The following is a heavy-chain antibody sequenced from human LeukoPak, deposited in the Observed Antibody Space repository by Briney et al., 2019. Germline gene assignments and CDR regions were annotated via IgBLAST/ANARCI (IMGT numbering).Heavy chain of an antibody. J-gene: IGHJ4*02. CDR1: GGSISSYY. CDR3: ARSQFDYYDSSGYYVPFDY. CDR2: IKQDGSEK. D-gene: IGHD3-22*01. Sequence: ETLSLTCTVSGGSISSYYWSWVRQAPGKGLEWVANIKQDGSEKYYVDSVKGRFTISRDNAKNSLYLQMNSLRAEDTAVYYCARSQFDYYDSSGYYVPFDYWGQGTLVTVSS. V-gene: IGHV3-7*01.